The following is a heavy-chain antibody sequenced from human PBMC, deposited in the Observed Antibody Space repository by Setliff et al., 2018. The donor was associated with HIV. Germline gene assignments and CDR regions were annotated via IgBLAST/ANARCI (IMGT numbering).Heavy chain of an antibody. CDR2: VDYSGST. D-gene: IGHD3-3*01. CDR1: GGSIIDQY. J-gene: IGHJ4*02. V-gene: IGHV4-59*11. CDR3: ARLGYYNLWSGYWTGF. Sequence: SETLSLTCSVPGGSIIDQYFSWIRQPPGKGLEWIGSVDYSGSTKHNPPLNSLGTIALDASKNELSLKLTSVTVADTAVYFCARLGYYNLWSGYWTGFWGQRMMGTVSS.